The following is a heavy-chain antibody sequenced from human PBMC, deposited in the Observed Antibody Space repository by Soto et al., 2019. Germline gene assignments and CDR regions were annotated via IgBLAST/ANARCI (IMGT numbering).Heavy chain of an antibody. J-gene: IGHJ4*02. CDR1: GGTFSSYA. V-gene: IGHV1-69*13. D-gene: IGHD4-17*01. Sequence: SVKVSCKASGGTFSSYAISWVRQAPGQGLEWMGGIIPIFGTANYAQKFQGRVTITADESTSTAYMELSSLRSEDTAVYYCASPGSAYPSFTVTTYFDYWGQGTLVTVSS. CDR2: IIPIFGTA. CDR3: ASPGSAYPSFTVTTYFDY.